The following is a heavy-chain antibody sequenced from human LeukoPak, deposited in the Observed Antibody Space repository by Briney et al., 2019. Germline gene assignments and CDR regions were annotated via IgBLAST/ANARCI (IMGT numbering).Heavy chain of an antibody. V-gene: IGHV4-61*02. D-gene: IGHD5-18*01. CDR1: GGSISSGVYY. J-gene: IGHJ6*03. CDR3: GRETRGYSYGGNYYYYYYMDV. Sequence: PSQTLSLTCTVSGGSISSGVYYWSWIRQPAGKGLEWIGRIYTSGSTNYNPSLQSRVTKSLDTSKNQFSLRLSSMTAADTAVYYCGRETRGYSYGGNYYYYYYMDVWGKGTPVTISS. CDR2: IYTSGST.